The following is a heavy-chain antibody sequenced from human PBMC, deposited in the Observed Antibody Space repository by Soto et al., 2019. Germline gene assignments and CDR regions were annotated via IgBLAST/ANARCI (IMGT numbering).Heavy chain of an antibody. D-gene: IGHD2-15*01. CDR3: ARGKAIADVSDY. CDR1: GGTFSSYA. J-gene: IGHJ4*02. V-gene: IGHV1-69*01. CDR2: IIPIFGTA. Sequence: QVQLVQSGAEVKKPGSSVKVSCKASGGTFSSYAISWVRQAPGQGLEWVGGIIPIFGTAINVRKFQGRVTITADESTSTAYMEVSSLISEDTAVYYCARGKAIADVSDYWGQGTLVTGSS.